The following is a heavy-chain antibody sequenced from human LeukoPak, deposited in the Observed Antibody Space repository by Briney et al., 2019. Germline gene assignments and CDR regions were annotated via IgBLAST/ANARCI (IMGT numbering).Heavy chain of an antibody. CDR2: ISTYNGHT. V-gene: IGHV1-18*01. D-gene: IGHD2-15*01. J-gene: IGHJ4*02. Sequence: VSVKVSCKASGYTFTSYGISWVRQAPGQGLEWMGWISTYNGHTNYARKVQGRVTMTTDTYTSTAYMELRSLRSADTAVYFCAREGGRYCSGGSCYSSNGWYGGLNYWGQGTLVTVSS. CDR3: AREGGRYCSGGSCYSSNGWYGGLNY. CDR1: GYTFTSYG.